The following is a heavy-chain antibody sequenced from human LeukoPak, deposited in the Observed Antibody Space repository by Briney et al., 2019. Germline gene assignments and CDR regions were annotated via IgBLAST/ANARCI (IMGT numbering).Heavy chain of an antibody. CDR3: VSFYETY. V-gene: IGHV3-74*01. Sequence: GSLRLSCAASGFTLSNSWIHWVRQTPGKGLVWVSRINSDGSTTTYADSVKGRFTISRDNAKNTVYLQMNNLRAEDTAVYYCVSFYETYWGRGTLVTVSS. D-gene: IGHD2-2*01. CDR2: INSDGSTT. J-gene: IGHJ4*02. CDR1: GFTLSNSW.